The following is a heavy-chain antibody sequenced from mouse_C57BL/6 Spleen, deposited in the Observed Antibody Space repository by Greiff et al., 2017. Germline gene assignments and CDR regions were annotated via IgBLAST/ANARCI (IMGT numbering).Heavy chain of an antibody. V-gene: IGHV1-80*01. J-gene: IGHJ1*03. D-gene: IGHD1-1*01. Sequence: VQLQQPGAELVKPGASVKISCKASGYAFSSYWMNWVKQRPGQGLEWIGQIYPGDGDTNYNGKFKGKATLTADKSSSTAYMQLSSLTSEDSAVYYCARFYYGSSHWYFDVWGTGNTVTVSS. CDR2: IYPGDGDT. CDR3: ARFYYGSSHWYFDV. CDR1: GYAFSSYW.